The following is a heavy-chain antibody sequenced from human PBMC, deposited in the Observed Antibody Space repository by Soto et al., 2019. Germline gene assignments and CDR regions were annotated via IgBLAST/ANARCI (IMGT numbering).Heavy chain of an antibody. V-gene: IGHV1-18*01. CDR2: ISAYNGNT. Sequence: QVQLVQSGAEVKKPGASVKVSCKASGYTFTSYGISWVRQAPGQGLEWMGWISAYNGNTNYAQKLQGKITMSTDTTTRTGYMELRSLRSYGTAVSYCARGGYCGGDLCNHYLDYGGQVSPVIVAS. J-gene: IGHJ4*02. D-gene: IGHD2-21*02. CDR3: ARGGYCGGDLCNHYLDY. CDR1: GYTFTSYG.